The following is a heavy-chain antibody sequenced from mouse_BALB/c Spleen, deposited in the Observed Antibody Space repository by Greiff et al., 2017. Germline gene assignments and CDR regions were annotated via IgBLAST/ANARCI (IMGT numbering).Heavy chain of an antibody. V-gene: IGHV1-77*01. Sequence: VQLQQSGPELVKPGASVKMSCKASGYTFTDYVISWVKQRTGQGLEWIGEIYPGSGSTYYNEKFKGKATLTADKSSNTAYMQLSSLTSEDSAVYFCSYGYDEAWFAYWGQGTLVTVSA. CDR2: IYPGSGST. CDR1: GYTFTDYV. D-gene: IGHD2-2*01. CDR3: SYGYDEAWFAY. J-gene: IGHJ3*01.